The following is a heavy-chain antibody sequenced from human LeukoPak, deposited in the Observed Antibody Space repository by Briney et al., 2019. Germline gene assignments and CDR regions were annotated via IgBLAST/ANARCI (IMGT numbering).Heavy chain of an antibody. V-gene: IGHV3-30*18. CDR3: VKEQGSGSYRTADY. CDR2: ITYDGDTT. CDR1: GFHFCSFG. J-gene: IGHJ4*02. Sequence: RGSPRLSCAASGFHFCSFGRHWVRQAPGKGLEWQAAITYDGDTTYFEDSVKGRFTISRDTSKSTLYLQMNSLGAEDTAVYYCVKEQGSGSYRTADYWGQGTLVTVSS. D-gene: IGHD3-10*01.